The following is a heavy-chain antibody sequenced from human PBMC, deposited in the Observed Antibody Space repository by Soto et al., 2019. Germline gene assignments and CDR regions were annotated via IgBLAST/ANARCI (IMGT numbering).Heavy chain of an antibody. CDR1: GYSFTSYW. Sequence: PGESLKISCKGSGYSFTSYWIGWVRQMPGKGLEWMGIIYPGDSDTRYSPSFQGQVTISADKSISTAYLQWSSLKASDTATYYCARHSTIFRSSYYYGMDVWGQGTTVTVSS. CDR3: ARHSTIFRSSYYYGMDV. V-gene: IGHV5-51*01. J-gene: IGHJ6*02. CDR2: IYPGDSDT. D-gene: IGHD3-3*01.